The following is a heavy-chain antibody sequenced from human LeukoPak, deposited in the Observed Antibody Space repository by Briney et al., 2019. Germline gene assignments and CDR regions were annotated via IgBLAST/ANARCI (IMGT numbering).Heavy chain of an antibody. CDR3: AKAKEVTMIVVVITSLDY. Sequence: GGSLRLSCAASGFTFSSYAMSWVRQAPGKGLEWVSAISGRGGSTYYADSVKGRFTISRDNSKNTLYLQMNSLRAEDTAVYYCAKAKEVTMIVVVITSLDYWGQGTLVTVSS. D-gene: IGHD3-22*01. J-gene: IGHJ4*02. CDR1: GFTFSSYA. CDR2: ISGRGGST. V-gene: IGHV3-23*01.